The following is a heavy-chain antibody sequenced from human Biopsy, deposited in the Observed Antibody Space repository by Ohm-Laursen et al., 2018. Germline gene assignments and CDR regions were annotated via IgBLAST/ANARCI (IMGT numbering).Heavy chain of an antibody. CDR1: GFSFSSYG. CDR2: LWYDGTNK. CDR3: ARPSNARAGGAPFDI. Sequence: SLRLSCAATGFSFSSYGMHWVRQAPGKGLEWVSVLWYDGTNKYYADSVKGRFTISRDNSKNSLYLQMNSLRAEDTAMYYCARPSNARAGGAPFDIWGQGTMVTVSS. D-gene: IGHD1-1*01. V-gene: IGHV3-33*01. J-gene: IGHJ3*02.